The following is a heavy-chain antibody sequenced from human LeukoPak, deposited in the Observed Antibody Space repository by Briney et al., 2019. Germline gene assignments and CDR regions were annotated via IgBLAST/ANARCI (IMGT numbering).Heavy chain of an antibody. J-gene: IGHJ4*02. V-gene: IGHV3-30*02. CDR2: IRYDGSNK. CDR3: ARDAIVGATLPHY. Sequence: GGSLRLSCAASGFTFSSYGMLWVRQAPGKGPEWVAFIRYDGSNKYYADSVKGRFTISRDNSKNTLYLQMNSLRAEDTAVYYCARDAIVGATLPHYRGRGTLVTVSS. D-gene: IGHD1-26*01. CDR1: GFTFSSYG.